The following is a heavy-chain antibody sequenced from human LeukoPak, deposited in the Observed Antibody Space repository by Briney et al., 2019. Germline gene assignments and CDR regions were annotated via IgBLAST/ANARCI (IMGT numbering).Heavy chain of an antibody. Sequence: SETLSLTCAVYGGSFSGYYWSWIRQPPGKGLEWIGEINHSGSTNYNPSLKSRVTISVDTSRNQFSLKLSSVTAADTAVYYCARGGARIYDFWSGYHDDFDYWGQGTLVTVSS. CDR1: GGSFSGYY. V-gene: IGHV4-34*01. CDR3: ARGGARIYDFWSGYHDDFDY. CDR2: INHSGST. D-gene: IGHD3-3*01. J-gene: IGHJ4*02.